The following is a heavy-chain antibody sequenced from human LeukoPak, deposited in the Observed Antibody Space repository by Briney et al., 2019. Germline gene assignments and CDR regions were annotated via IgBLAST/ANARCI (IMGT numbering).Heavy chain of an antibody. CDR1: GFTLSSYA. J-gene: IGHJ4*02. V-gene: IGHV3-23*01. D-gene: IGHD3-10*01. Sequence: GGSLRLSCAASGFTLSSYAMSWVRQAPGKGREWVSAISGSGGSTYYPDSVKGRFTSSRDNSKDPLYLQMNSLRAEGTAVYYCAKSPWRGVHYWGQGTLLTVPS. CDR3: AKSPWRGVHY. CDR2: ISGSGGST.